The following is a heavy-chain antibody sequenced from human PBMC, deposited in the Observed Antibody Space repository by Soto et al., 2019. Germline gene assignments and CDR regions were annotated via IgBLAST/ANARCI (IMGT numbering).Heavy chain of an antibody. CDR2: INPNSGGT. CDR1: GYTFTGYY. CDR3: ARVREPARRGWFDP. D-gene: IGHD1-1*01. Sequence: ASVKVSCKASGYTFTGYYIHWVRQARGQGLEWMGWINPNSGGTNYAQKFQGRVTMTRDTSISTAYMELSRLRSDDTAVYYCARVREPARRGWFDPWGQGTLVTVSS. J-gene: IGHJ5*02. V-gene: IGHV1-2*02.